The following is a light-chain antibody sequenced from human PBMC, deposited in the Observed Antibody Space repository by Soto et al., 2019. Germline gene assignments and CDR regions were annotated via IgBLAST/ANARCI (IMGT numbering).Light chain of an antibody. J-gene: IGKJ1*01. Sequence: EMVMTQSPVILSVSPVERASLSCMASQSVSSSYLAWYQQKAGQAPRLLICGASTRAAGIPARFSGSGSGTEFTLTISSLQSEDFAVYYCQQYNNWPQTCGQGTKGDIK. CDR1: QSVSSSY. V-gene: IGKV3-15*01. CDR3: QQYNNWPQT. CDR2: GAS.